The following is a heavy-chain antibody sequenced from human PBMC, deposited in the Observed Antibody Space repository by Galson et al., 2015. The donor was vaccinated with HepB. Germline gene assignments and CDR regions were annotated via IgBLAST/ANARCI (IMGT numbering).Heavy chain of an antibody. V-gene: IGHV1-3*01. CDR2: INAGNGNT. CDR3: ARDIVATIGEVPPGQYGMDV. Sequence: SVKVSCKASGYTFTSYAMHWVRQAPGQRLEWMGWINAGNGNTKYSQKFQGRVTITRDTSASTAYMELSSLRSEDTAVYYCARDIVATIGEVPPGQYGMDVWGQGTTVTVSS. CDR1: GYTFTSYA. D-gene: IGHD5-12*01. J-gene: IGHJ6*02.